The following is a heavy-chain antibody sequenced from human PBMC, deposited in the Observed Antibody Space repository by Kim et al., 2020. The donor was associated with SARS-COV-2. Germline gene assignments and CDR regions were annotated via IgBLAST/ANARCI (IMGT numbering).Heavy chain of an antibody. V-gene: IGHV1-3*01. CDR1: GYTFTSYA. D-gene: IGHD6-19*01. J-gene: IGHJ4*02. Sequence: ASVKVSCKASGYTFTSYAMHWVRQAPGQRLEWMGWINAGNGNTKYSQKFQGRVTITRDTSASTAYMELSSLRSEDTAVYYCAREETLSQWLVLYFDYWGQGTLVTVSS. CDR3: AREETLSQWLVLYFDY. CDR2: INAGNGNT.